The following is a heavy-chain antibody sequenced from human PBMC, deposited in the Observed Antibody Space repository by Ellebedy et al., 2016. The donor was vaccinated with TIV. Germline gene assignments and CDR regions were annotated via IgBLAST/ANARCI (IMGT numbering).Heavy chain of an antibody. CDR3: ARTGIESHLYYYYYYMDV. Sequence: ASVKVSXXASGYTFTSYGISWVRQAPGQGLEWMRWISAYNGNTNYAQKLQGRVTMTTDTSTSTAYMELRSLRSDDTAVYYCARTGIESHLYYYYYYMDVWGKGTTVTVSS. V-gene: IGHV1-18*01. J-gene: IGHJ6*03. D-gene: IGHD3-10*01. CDR2: ISAYNGNT. CDR1: GYTFTSYG.